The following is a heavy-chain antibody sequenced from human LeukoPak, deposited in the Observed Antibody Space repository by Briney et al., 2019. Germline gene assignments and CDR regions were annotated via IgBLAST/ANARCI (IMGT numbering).Heavy chain of an antibody. J-gene: IGHJ5*02. CDR1: GYSISSGYY. Sequence: SETLSLTCAVSGYSISSGYYWGWIRQPPGKGLEWIGNIHHSGSTYYNPSLKSRVTIPVDTSKNQFSLNLSSVTATDTAVYYCARHLGYCRSNSCSNWFDPWGQGTLVTVSS. V-gene: IGHV4-38-2*01. CDR2: IHHSGST. D-gene: IGHD2-2*01. CDR3: ARHLGYCRSNSCSNWFDP.